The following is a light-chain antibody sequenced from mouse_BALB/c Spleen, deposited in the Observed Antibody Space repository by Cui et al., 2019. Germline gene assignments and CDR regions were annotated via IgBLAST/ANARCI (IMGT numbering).Light chain of an antibody. V-gene: IGKV6-14*01. CDR2: LAS. J-gene: IGKJ5*01. CDR1: ENVRTA. Sequence: DIVMTQSQKFMSTSVEDRVSITCKAIENVRTAVAWYQQKPGQSPKALIYLASNRHTGVPDRFTGSGSGTDFTLTISNVQSEDLADYFCLQHWNYPLTFGAGTKLELK. CDR3: LQHWNYPLT.